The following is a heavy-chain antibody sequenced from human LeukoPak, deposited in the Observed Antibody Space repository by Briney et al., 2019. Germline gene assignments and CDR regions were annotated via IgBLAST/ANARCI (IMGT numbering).Heavy chain of an antibody. Sequence: SETLSLTCTVSGGSISSGDYYWSWIRQPPGKGLEWIGYIYYSGSTNYNPSLKSRVTISVDTSKNQFSLKLSSVTAADTAVYYCARDHDFWSGYLDYWGQGTLVTVSS. J-gene: IGHJ4*02. CDR3: ARDHDFWSGYLDY. CDR2: IYYSGST. V-gene: IGHV4-61*08. D-gene: IGHD3-3*01. CDR1: GGSISSGDYY.